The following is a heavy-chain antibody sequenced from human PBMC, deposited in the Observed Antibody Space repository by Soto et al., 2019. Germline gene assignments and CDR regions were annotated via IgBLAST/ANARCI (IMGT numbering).Heavy chain of an antibody. CDR2: ISISGTSV. CDR3: ARVIYGSGTNWFDP. J-gene: IGHJ5*02. V-gene: IGHV3-11*01. D-gene: IGHD3-10*01. CDR1: GFTFSDYY. Sequence: QVQLVESGGGLVKPGGSLRLSCTASGFTFSDYYMGWIRQAPGEGLEYMSYISISGTSVYYADSVKGRFTISRDNTRNSLYLQINSLSAGDTAMYYGARVIYGSGTNWFDPWGQGALVSVSS.